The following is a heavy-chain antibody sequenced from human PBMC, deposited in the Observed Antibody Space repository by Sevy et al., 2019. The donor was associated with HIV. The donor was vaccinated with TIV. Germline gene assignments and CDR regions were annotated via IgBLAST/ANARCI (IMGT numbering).Heavy chain of an antibody. CDR2: IYSYGET. CDR1: GASIRDSSYY. Sequence: ETLSLTCTVSGASIRDSSYYWAWIRQPPGKGLEWIGNIYSYGETYYNSSLKSRVTISVDTSKNQFSLSLTSVTAADTAIYFCARSMEQQLDAFDIWGQGTMVAVSS. D-gene: IGHD6-13*01. CDR3: ARSMEQQLDAFDI. V-gene: IGHV4-39*01. J-gene: IGHJ3*02.